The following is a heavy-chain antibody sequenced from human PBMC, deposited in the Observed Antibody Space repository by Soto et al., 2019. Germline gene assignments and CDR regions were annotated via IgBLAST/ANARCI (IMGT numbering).Heavy chain of an antibody. D-gene: IGHD4-17*01. Sequence: SVKVSCKASGGTLSNYGISWVRQAPGQGLEWMGGIIPVFGTANYAQKFQGRVTITADESTTTVYMDVSSLRSDDTAVYYCARGDATKIVVTTYYGMDVWGQGTTVTVS. CDR2: IIPVFGTA. CDR3: ARGDATKIVVTTYYGMDV. J-gene: IGHJ6*02. V-gene: IGHV1-69*13. CDR1: GGTLSNYG.